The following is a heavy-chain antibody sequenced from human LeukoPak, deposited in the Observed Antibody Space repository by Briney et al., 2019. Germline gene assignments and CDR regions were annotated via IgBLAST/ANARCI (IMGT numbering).Heavy chain of an antibody. V-gene: IGHV5-51*01. CDR2: IYPGDSDT. D-gene: IGHD2-21*02. CDR1: GYNFFNFW. J-gene: IGHJ4*02. CDR3: ARRGDLKGFDY. Sequence: NLGESLKISCKGFGYNFFNFWIGWVRQMPGKGLEWMGVIYPGDSDTRYSPSFQGQVTISADKSISTAYLQWSSLKASDTAMYYCARRGDLKGFDYWGQGTLVTVSS.